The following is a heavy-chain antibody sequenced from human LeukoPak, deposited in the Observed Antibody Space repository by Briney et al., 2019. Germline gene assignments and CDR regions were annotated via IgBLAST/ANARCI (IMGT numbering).Heavy chain of an antibody. J-gene: IGHJ4*02. Sequence: GGSLRLSCAASGFTFSSHAMSWVRQAPGKGLEWVSAISGSGGSTYYADSVKGRFTISRDNSKNTLFLQMNSLRAEDTAVYYCAKDEGTAVAGTGGFDYWGQGTLVTVSP. CDR2: ISGSGGST. CDR3: AKDEGTAVAGTGGFDY. CDR1: GFTFSSHA. D-gene: IGHD6-19*01. V-gene: IGHV3-23*01.